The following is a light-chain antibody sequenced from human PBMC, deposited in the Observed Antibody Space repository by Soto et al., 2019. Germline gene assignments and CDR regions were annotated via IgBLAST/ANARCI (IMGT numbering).Light chain of an antibody. CDR2: GES. Sequence: EIVMKQYPATLSVSPGERATLSCRASQSVNIYLARYQQKPGQAHRLLIFGESYRATGIPARFSCSGSGTEFNLTISSLHYDDFAVYVWQQYYDWLRLTFGGGTKVEIK. CDR1: QSVNIY. CDR3: QQYYDWLRLT. V-gene: IGKV3D-15*01. J-gene: IGKJ4*01.